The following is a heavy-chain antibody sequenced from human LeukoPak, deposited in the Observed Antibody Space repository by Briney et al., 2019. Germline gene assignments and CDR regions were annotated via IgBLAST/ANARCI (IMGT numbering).Heavy chain of an antibody. CDR3: ARDTGGCSGGSCYSNLYDY. D-gene: IGHD2-15*01. J-gene: IGHJ4*02. CDR1: GFTVSSNY. CDR2: IGGSNGIT. V-gene: IGHV3-53*01. Sequence: GGSLRLSCAASGFTVSSNYMSWVRQAPGKGLEWVSVIGGSNGITFYVGSVKGRFTISRDNSKDTLYLQMNSLRAEDTAVYYCARDTGGCSGGSCYSNLYDYWGQGTLVTVSP.